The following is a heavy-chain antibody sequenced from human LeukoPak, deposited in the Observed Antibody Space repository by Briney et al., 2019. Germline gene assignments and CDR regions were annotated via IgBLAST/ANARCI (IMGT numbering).Heavy chain of an antibody. Sequence: PSETLSLTCTVSGAHISNYYWTWVRQSAAQGLEWIGRLHASESTIYNPSLKSRHTMSIDTSKDQLSLTLTSVTAADSAVYYCASLSSGAAFDVWGQGTVVSVSS. CDR1: GAHISNYY. D-gene: IGHD3-22*01. J-gene: IGHJ3*01. CDR3: ASLSSGAAFDV. CDR2: LHASEST. V-gene: IGHV4-4*07.